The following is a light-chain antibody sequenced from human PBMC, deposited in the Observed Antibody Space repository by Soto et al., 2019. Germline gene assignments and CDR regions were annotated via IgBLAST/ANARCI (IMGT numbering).Light chain of an antibody. CDR2: GSS. CDR3: LQHNWLPRT. J-gene: IGKJ1*01. V-gene: IGKV1-17*01. CDR1: QAIRND. Sequence: IQMTQSPSSLSASVGDRVTITCRASQAIRNDLAWYQQKPGRAPKRLIYGSSSLQSGVPSRFSGSGSGTEFTLTISSLQPEDFATYYCLQHNWLPRTFGQGTKVDIK.